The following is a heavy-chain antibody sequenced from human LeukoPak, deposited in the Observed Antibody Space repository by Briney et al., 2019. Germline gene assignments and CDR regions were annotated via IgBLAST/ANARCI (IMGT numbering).Heavy chain of an antibody. V-gene: IGHV3-64*01. D-gene: IGHD1-26*01. CDR3: ARAVGATTFGWFDP. CDR2: FSRNGGST. CDR1: GFTFSSNA. J-gene: IGHJ5*02. Sequence: GGSLRLSCAAPGFTFSSNAMHWVRQAPGKGLEYVSAFSRNGGSTYYANSVKGRFTVSRDNSKNTLYLQMGSLRPEDMAVYYCARAVGATTFGWFDPWGQGTLVTVSS.